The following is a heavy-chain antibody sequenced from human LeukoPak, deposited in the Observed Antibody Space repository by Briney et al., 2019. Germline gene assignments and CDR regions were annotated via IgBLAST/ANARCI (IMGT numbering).Heavy chain of an antibody. J-gene: IGHJ4*02. D-gene: IGHD3-22*01. CDR3: ARFYYDSSGYYYLLRSFDY. CDR2: MNPNSGNT. V-gene: IGHV1-8*03. Sequence: ASVKVSCKASGYTFTSCNINWVRQATGQGLEWMGWMNPNSGNTGYAQKFQGRVTITRNTSISTAYMELSSLRSEDTAVYYCARFYYDSSGYYYLLRSFDYWGQGTLVTVSS. CDR1: GYTFTSCN.